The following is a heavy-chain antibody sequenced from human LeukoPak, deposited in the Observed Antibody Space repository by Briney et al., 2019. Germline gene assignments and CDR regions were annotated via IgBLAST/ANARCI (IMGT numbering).Heavy chain of an antibody. CDR1: AGSVSNGNYY. D-gene: IGHD2-2*02. CDR2: IYYTGTT. Sequence: SETLSLTCTVSAGSVSNGNYYWSWLRQPPGKALEWIGYIYYTGTTYYIPSLEGRVTISVDTSKNQFSVKLNSVTPEDTAVYYCVRGFFYTGMDVWGQGTTVTVSS. CDR3: VRGFFYTGMDV. V-gene: IGHV4-61*01. J-gene: IGHJ6*02.